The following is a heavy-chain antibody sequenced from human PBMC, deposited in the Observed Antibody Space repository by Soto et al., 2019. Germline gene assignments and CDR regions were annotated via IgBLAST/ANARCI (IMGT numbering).Heavy chain of an antibody. D-gene: IGHD2-15*01. CDR2: INPNTSAT. CDR3: PRITWCRDHYYVMDV. J-gene: IGHJ6*02. CDR1: GYIFTGYF. Sequence: GASVKVSCKASGYIFTGYFIQWLRQAPGKGLEWMGWINPNTSATNYAQKFQGRVTMTRDTSLGAAYTELTSLRPDDTALSYCPRITWCRDHYYVMDVWGQGTTVTVSS. V-gene: IGHV1-2*02.